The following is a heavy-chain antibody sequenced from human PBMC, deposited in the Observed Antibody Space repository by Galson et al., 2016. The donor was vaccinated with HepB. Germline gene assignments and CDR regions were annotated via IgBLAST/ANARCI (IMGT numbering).Heavy chain of an antibody. V-gene: IGHV4-31*03. CDR1: GGSISSGGYY. J-gene: IGHJ5*02. CDR3: ARGFGGVGWFGP. D-gene: IGHD3-10*01. CDR2: VYYSGIT. Sequence: LSLTCTVSGGSISSGGYYWSWIRQHPGKGLEWIGYVYYSGITYYNLSLKSRVTISEDTSKNQFSLKLSSVTAADTAVYYCARGFGGVGWFGPWGQGTLVTVSS.